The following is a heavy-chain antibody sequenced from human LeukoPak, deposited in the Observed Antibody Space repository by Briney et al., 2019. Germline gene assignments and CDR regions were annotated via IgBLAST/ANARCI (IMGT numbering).Heavy chain of an antibody. V-gene: IGHV3-23*01. J-gene: IGHJ4*02. D-gene: IGHD6-19*01. CDR2: ISGSGSTT. CDR1: GFTFSSYA. CDR3: AKDLRGSGWYFDY. Sequence: GGSLRPSCAASGFTFSSYAMNWVRQTPGKGPEWVSTISGSGSTTYYADSVKGRFTISRDNFKTTLYLQMNTLRTEDTAVYYCAKDLRGSGWYFDYWGQGTLVAVSS.